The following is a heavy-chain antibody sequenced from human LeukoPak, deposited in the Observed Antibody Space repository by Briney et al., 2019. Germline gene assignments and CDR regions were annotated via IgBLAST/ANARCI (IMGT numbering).Heavy chain of an antibody. CDR1: GFSFSGHW. Sequence: PGGSLRLSCIASGFSFSGHWMHWARQLPGKGLVWVSRISPTGSTTSYADSVKGRFTVSRDNAKNTLYLQVNNLRAEDTAVYYCARSSYSSSSSVWGQGTMVTVSS. D-gene: IGHD6-6*01. V-gene: IGHV3-74*01. CDR2: ISPTGSTT. CDR3: ARSSYSSSSSV. J-gene: IGHJ3*01.